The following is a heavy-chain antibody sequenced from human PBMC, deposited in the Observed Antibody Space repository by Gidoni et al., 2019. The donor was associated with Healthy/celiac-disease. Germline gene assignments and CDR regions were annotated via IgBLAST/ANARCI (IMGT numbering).Heavy chain of an antibody. J-gene: IGHJ4*02. CDR2: ISGSGGST. D-gene: IGHD3-9*01. Sequence: EVQLLESGGGLVQPGGSLRLSCAASGFPFSRYAMSWVRQAPGKGLEWVSAISGSGGSTYYADAVKGRFTISRDNSKNTLYLQMNSLRAEDTAVYYCAKSNHVLRYFDPFDYWGQGTLVTVSS. CDR1: GFPFSRYA. V-gene: IGHV3-23*01. CDR3: AKSNHVLRYFDPFDY.